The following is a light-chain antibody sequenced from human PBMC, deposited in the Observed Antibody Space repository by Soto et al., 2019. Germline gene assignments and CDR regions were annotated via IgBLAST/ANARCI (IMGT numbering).Light chain of an antibody. Sequence: EILMTQSPATLSVSPGERATLSCRASQSVCSNLAWYQQKPGQAPRLLIYGASTRATGIPARFSGSGSGTEFTLTVSSLQSEDFGVYYCQHYNNWPPYTFGQGTNLEIK. CDR3: QHYNNWPPYT. J-gene: IGKJ2*01. CDR2: GAS. V-gene: IGKV3-15*01. CDR1: QSVCSN.